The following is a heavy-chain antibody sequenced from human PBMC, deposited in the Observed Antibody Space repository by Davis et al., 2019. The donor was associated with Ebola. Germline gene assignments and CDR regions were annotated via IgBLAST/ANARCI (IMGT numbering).Heavy chain of an antibody. CDR3: ARGYYYDSSGYYIRAFDI. D-gene: IGHD3-22*01. V-gene: IGHV3-48*02. J-gene: IGHJ3*02. CDR1: GFTFSSYT. CDR2: ISSSSSTI. Sequence: PGGSLRLSCAASGFTFSSYTMNWVRQAPGKGLEWVSYISSSSSTIYYADSVKGRFTISRDNAKNSLYLQMNSLRDEDTAVYFCARGYYYDSSGYYIRAFDIWGQGTMVTVSS.